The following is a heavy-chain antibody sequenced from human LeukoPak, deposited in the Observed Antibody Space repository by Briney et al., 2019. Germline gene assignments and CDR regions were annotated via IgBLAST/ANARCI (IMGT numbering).Heavy chain of an antibody. D-gene: IGHD3-10*01. J-gene: IGHJ4*02. V-gene: IGHV3-23*01. CDR3: AKDRGLLWFGELNPY. CDR1: GFTFSSYA. Sequence: GGSLRLSCAASGFTFSSYAMSWVRQAPGKGLEWVSAISGSGGSTYYADSVKGRFTISRDNSKNTLYLQMNSLRAEDTAVYYCAKDRGLLWFGELNPYWAQGTLVTVSS. CDR2: ISGSGGST.